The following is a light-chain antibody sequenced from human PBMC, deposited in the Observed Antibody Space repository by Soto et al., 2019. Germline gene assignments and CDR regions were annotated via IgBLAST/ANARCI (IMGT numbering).Light chain of an antibody. Sequence: QSVLTQAPSASGTPGQRVTISCSGSSSNIGTNTVNWYQQLPGTAPKLLIYSNNQRPSGVPDRFSGSKSGTSASLAISGLQSEDEADYYCAAWDDSLNEVFGTGTTVTVL. CDR1: SSNIGTNT. V-gene: IGLV1-44*01. CDR2: SNN. CDR3: AAWDDSLNEV. J-gene: IGLJ1*01.